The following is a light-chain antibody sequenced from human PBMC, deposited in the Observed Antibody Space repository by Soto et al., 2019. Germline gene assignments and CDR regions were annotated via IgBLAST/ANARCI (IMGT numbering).Light chain of an antibody. J-gene: IGLJ2*01. CDR2: DVT. CDR3: SSSTDTYTLV. CDR1: SSDIGLYNY. V-gene: IGLV2-11*01. Sequence: QSALTQPRSVSGSPGQSVSISCTGTSSDIGLYNYVSWYQHHPGRAPKLVIYDVTKRPSGVPDRFSGSKSGTTASLTISGLQADDEAAYYCSSSTDTYTLVFGGGTKLTVL.